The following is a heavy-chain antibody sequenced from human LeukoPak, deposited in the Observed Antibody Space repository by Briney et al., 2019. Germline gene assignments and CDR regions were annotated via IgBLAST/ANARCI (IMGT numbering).Heavy chain of an antibody. V-gene: IGHV1-46*01. D-gene: IGHD1-7*01. CDR1: GYTFTSYG. CDR3: AREENWSYVY. Sequence: ASVKVSCKASGYTFTSYGISWVRQAPGQGLEWMGIINPSGGSTSYAQKFQGRVTMTRDTSTSTVYMELSSLRSEDTAVYYCAREENWSYVYWGQGTLVTVSS. J-gene: IGHJ4*02. CDR2: INPSGGST.